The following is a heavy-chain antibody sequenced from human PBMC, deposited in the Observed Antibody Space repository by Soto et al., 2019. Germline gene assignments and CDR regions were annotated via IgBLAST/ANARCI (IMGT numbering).Heavy chain of an antibody. V-gene: IGHV3-48*02. CDR1: GFTFSSYS. CDR2: ISSSSSTI. J-gene: IGHJ1*01. D-gene: IGHD3-22*01. CDR3: ARDRTPYYYVSCGYYYHGYFQH. Sequence: EVQLVESGGGLVQPGGSLRLSCAASGFTFSSYSMNWVRQAPGKGLEWVSYISSSSSTIYYADSVKGRFTISRDNAKNSLYLQMNSLRDDDTSLYYCARDRTPYYYVSCGYYYHGYFQHWGQGTLVTVSS.